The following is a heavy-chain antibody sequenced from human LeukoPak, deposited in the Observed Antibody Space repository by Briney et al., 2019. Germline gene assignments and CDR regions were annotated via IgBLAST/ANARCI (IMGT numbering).Heavy chain of an antibody. CDR2: IYPGDSDT. D-gene: IGHD5-18*01. CDR1: GYSFTSYW. CDR3: ARGYNYGSVTFDY. J-gene: IGHJ4*02. V-gene: IGHV5-51*01. Sequence: GESLKISCKGSGYSFTSYWIGWVRQMPGKGLERMGIIYPGDSDTTTSPSFQGQVTISADKSISTAYLQWSSLKASDTAMYYCARGYNYGSVTFDYWGQGTLVTVSS.